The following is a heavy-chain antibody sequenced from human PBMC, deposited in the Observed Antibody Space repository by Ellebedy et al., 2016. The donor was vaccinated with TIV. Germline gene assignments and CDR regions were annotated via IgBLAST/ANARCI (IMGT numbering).Heavy chain of an antibody. CDR2: IYPGDSDT. V-gene: IGHV5-51*01. CDR3: ARRDSDAFDI. J-gene: IGHJ3*02. D-gene: IGHD3-22*01. CDR1: GYSFTSYW. Sequence: TVSCXGSGYSFTSYWIGWVRQMPGKGLEWMGIIYPGDSDTRYSPSFQGQVTISADKSISTAYLQWSSLKASDTAMYYCARRDSDAFDIWGQGTMVTVSS.